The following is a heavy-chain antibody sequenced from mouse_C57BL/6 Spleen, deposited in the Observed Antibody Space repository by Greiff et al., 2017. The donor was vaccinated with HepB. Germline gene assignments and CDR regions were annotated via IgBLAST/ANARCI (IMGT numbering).Heavy chain of an antibody. V-gene: IGHV5-6*01. D-gene: IGHD2-2*01. CDR2: ISSGGSYN. CDR3: ASTSMVTTDEAMDY. CDR1: GFTFSSYG. Sequence: EVQRVESGGDLVKPGGSLKLSCAASGFTFSSYGMSWVRQTPDKRLEWVATISSGGSYNYYPDSVKGRFTISSDNAKNTLYLQMSSLKSEDTALYYCASTSMVTTDEAMDYWGQGTSVTVSS. J-gene: IGHJ4*01.